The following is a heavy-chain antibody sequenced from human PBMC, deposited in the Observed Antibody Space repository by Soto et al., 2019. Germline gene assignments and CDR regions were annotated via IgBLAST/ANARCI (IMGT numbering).Heavy chain of an antibody. V-gene: IGHV4-39*01. D-gene: IGHD6-19*01. CDR1: GGSISSSSYY. Sequence: SETLSLTCTVSGGSISSSSYYWGWIRQPPGKGLEWIGSIYYSGSTYYNPSLKSRVTISVDTSKNQFSLKLSSVTAADTAVYCARTGYSSGWFRLSVSYFDYWGQGTLVTVSS. CDR2: IYYSGST. J-gene: IGHJ4*02. CDR3: ARTGYSSGWFRLSVSYFDY.